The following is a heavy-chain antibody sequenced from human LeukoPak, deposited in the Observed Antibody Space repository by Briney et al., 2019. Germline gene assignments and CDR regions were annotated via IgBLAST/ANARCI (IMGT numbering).Heavy chain of an antibody. D-gene: IGHD4-17*01. J-gene: IGHJ4*02. V-gene: IGHV4-4*07. CDR3: ARGVSYGDLPFDY. Sequence: SETLSLTYTVSRGSISSYYWSWIRQPAGKGLEWIGRIYSSGSTNYNPSLKSRVTMSVDTSKNQFSLKLSSVTAADTAVYYCARGVSYGDLPFDYWGQGTLVTVSS. CDR2: IYSSGST. CDR1: RGSISSYY.